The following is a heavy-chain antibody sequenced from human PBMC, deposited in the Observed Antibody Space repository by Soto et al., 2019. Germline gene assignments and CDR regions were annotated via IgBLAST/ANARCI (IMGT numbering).Heavy chain of an antibody. J-gene: IGHJ4*02. CDR1: GGSISSYY. CDR2: IYYSGST. V-gene: IGHV4-59*01. CDR3: ARAGWDYYDSSGYYLDY. D-gene: IGHD3-22*01. Sequence: SETLSLTCTVSGGSISSYYWSWIRQPPGKGLEWIGYIYYSGSTNYNPSLKSRVTISVDTSKNQFSLKLSSVTAADTAVYYCARAGWDYYDSSGYYLDYWGQGTLVTVSS.